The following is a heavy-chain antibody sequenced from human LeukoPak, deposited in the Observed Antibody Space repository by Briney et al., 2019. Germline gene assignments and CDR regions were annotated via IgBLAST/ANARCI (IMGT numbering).Heavy chain of an antibody. V-gene: IGHV3-21*01. CDR1: GFTFSSYS. CDR2: ISSSCSYI. D-gene: IGHD1-26*01. J-gene: IGHJ4*02. Sequence: PGGSLRLSCAASGFTFSSYSMNWVRQAPGKGLEWVSSISSSCSYIYYADSVKGRLTISKDNAKNSLYLQMNSLRAEDTAVYYCARGGYSGSYPSFDYWGQGTLVTVSS. CDR3: ARGGYSGSYPSFDY.